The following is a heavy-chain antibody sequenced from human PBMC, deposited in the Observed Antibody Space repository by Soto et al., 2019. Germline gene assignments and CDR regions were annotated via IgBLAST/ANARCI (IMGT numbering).Heavy chain of an antibody. CDR2: IYYSGST. J-gene: IGHJ6*02. CDR3: ARLKLLAGTNYYYGMDV. CDR1: GGSISSSSYY. Sequence: QLQLQESGPGLVKPSETLSLTCTVSGGSISSSSYYWGWIRQPPGKGLEWIGSIYYSGSTYYNPSLKSRVTISVDTSKNQFSLKLSSVTAADTAVYYCARLKLLAGTNYYYGMDVWGQGTTVTVSS. D-gene: IGHD6-19*01. V-gene: IGHV4-39*01.